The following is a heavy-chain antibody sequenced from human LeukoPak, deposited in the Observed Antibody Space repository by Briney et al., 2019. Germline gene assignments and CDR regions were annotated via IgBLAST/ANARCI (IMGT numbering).Heavy chain of an antibody. CDR2: ISAYNGNT. CDR3: ARARLEQQLADNWFDP. J-gene: IGHJ5*02. D-gene: IGHD6-13*01. V-gene: IGHV1-18*01. CDR1: GYTFTSYG. Sequence: ASVKVSCKASGYTFTSYGISWVRQAPGQGLEWMGWISAYNGNTNYAQKLQGRVTMTTDTSTSTAYMELRRLRSDDTAVYYCARARLEQQLADNWFDPWGQGTLVTVSS.